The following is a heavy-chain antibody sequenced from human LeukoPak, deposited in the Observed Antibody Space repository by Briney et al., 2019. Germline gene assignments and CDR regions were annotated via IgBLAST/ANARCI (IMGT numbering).Heavy chain of an antibody. J-gene: IGHJ4*02. CDR1: GGSISSGDYY. Sequence: SETLSLTCTVSGGSISSGDYYWSWIRQPPGKGLEWIGYIYYSGSTYYNPSLKSRVTISVDTSKSQFSLKLSSVTAADTAVYYCARAPAEAGPPGPFDYWGQGTLVTVSS. CDR3: ARAPAEAGPPGPFDY. V-gene: IGHV4-30-4*01. CDR2: IYYSGST. D-gene: IGHD6-19*01.